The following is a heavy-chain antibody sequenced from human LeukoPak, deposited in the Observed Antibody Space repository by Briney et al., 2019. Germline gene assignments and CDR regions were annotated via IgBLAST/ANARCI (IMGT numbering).Heavy chain of an antibody. D-gene: IGHD3-10*01. CDR3: ARPNQLNYYGSGSYPSDAFDI. Sequence: SETLSLTCSGSGGSISSGGYYWSWIRQPPGKGLEWIGYIYHSGSTYHNPSLKSRVTISVDTSKNPFSLKLSSVTAADTAVYYCARPNQLNYYGSGSYPSDAFDIWGKGKMVTAS. J-gene: IGHJ3*02. CDR2: IYHSGST. CDR1: GGSISSGGYY. V-gene: IGHV4-30-4*01.